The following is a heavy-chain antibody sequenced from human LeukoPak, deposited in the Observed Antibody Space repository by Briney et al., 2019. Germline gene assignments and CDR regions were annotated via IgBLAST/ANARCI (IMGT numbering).Heavy chain of an antibody. V-gene: IGHV4-34*01. Sequence: PSETLSLTCAVYGGSFSGYYWSWIRQPPGKGLEWNGEINHSGSTNYNPSLKSRVTISVDTSKNQFSLKLSSVTAADTAVYYCARVVVAVPFDYWGQGTLVTVSS. CDR3: ARVVVAVPFDY. D-gene: IGHD2-15*01. CDR2: INHSGST. CDR1: GGSFSGYY. J-gene: IGHJ4*02.